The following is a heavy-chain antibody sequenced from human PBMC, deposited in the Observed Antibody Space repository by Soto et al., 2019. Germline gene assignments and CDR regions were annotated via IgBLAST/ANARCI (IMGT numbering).Heavy chain of an antibody. CDR1: GYTLTELS. V-gene: IGHV1-24*01. Sequence: GASVKVSCKVSGYTLTELSMHWVRQAPGKGLEWMGGFDPEDGETIYAQKFQGRVTMTEDTSTDTAYMELSSLRSEDTAVYYCATVLRTNWNYGVRWFDPWGQGTLVTVSS. CDR3: ATVLRTNWNYGVRWFDP. J-gene: IGHJ5*02. CDR2: FDPEDGET. D-gene: IGHD1-7*01.